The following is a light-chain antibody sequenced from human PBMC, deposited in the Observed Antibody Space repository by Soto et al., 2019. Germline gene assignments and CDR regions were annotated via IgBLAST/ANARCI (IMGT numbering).Light chain of an antibody. Sequence: DIVLTQSPGTLYLSPGERATLSCRASQIISSTYLGWYQQKPGQAPRLLIYGASSRATGIPDRFRGSGSGTDFNLTISRLEPEDVAVYYCQHYGTSLYTFGQGTKLEIK. CDR3: QHYGTSLYT. CDR2: GAS. CDR1: QIISSTY. V-gene: IGKV3-20*01. J-gene: IGKJ2*01.